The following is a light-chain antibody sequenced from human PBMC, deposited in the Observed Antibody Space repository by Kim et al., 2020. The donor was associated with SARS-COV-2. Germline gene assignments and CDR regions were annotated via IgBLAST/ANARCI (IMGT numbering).Light chain of an antibody. Sequence: LGQTVRITCQGDSLRSYYASWYQQKPGQAPVLVIYGKNNRPSGIPDRFSGSSSGNTASLTITGAQAEDEADYYCNSRDSSGNHLRVFGGGTKLTVL. CDR2: GKN. CDR1: SLRSYY. CDR3: NSRDSSGNHLRV. J-gene: IGLJ3*02. V-gene: IGLV3-19*01.